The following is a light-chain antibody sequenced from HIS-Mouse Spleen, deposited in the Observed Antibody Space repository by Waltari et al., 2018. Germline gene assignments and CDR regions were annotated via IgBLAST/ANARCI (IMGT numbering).Light chain of an antibody. CDR3: YSTDSSGNHRV. CDR1: ALPKIY. J-gene: IGLJ2*01. CDR2: EDS. V-gene: IGLV3-10*01. Sequence: SYELTQPPSVSVSPGQTARIPCSGDALPKIYAYWYIQKSGQAPVLVIYEDSKRPSGIPERFSGSSSGTMATLTISGAQVEDEADYYCYSTDSSGNHRVFGGGTKLTVL.